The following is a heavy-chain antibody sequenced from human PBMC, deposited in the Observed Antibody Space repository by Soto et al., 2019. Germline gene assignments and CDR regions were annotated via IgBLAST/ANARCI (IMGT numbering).Heavy chain of an antibody. D-gene: IGHD3-16*01. CDR3: AKDLRGGGGSYYDY. CDR2: ISGSGGST. Sequence: EVQLLESGGGLVQPGGSLRLSCAASGFTFSSYAMSWVRPAPGKGLEWVSAISGSGGSTYYADSVKGRFTISRDNSKNTLYLQMNSLRAEDTAVYYCAKDLRGGGGSYYDYWGQGTLVTVSS. J-gene: IGHJ4*02. V-gene: IGHV3-23*01. CDR1: GFTFSSYA.